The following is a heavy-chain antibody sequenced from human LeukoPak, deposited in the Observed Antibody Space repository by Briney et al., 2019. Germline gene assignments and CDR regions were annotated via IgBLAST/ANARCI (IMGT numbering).Heavy chain of an antibody. D-gene: IGHD2-2*01. CDR1: GFTFSSYA. V-gene: IGHV3-23*01. CDR2: ISGSGGST. CDR3: ERWNRDCSTTSCPYYYGMDV. J-gene: IGHJ6*02. Sequence: GGSLRLSCAASGFTFSSYAMSWVRQAPGKGLEWISAISGSGGSTYYADSVKGRFTISRDNSKNTLYLQMSSLRVEDTAVYYCERWNRDCSTTSCPYYYGMDVWGQGTTVTVSS.